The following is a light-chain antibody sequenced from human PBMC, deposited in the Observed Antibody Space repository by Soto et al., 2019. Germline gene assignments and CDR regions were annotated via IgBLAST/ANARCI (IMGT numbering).Light chain of an antibody. V-gene: IGLV2-14*01. CDR1: SSDIGAYNY. Sequence: QSALTQPASVSGSPGQSITISCTGTSSDIGAYNYVSWYQQHPGKAPKLMIYDVSNRPSGVSNRFSGSKSGNTASLIISGLQAEDEADYYCSSYTGSSVVFGGGTKLTVL. CDR3: SSYTGSSVV. CDR2: DVS. J-gene: IGLJ3*02.